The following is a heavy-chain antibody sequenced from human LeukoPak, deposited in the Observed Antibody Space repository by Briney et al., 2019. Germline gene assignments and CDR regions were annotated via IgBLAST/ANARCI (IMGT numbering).Heavy chain of an antibody. D-gene: IGHD3-10*01. J-gene: IGHJ4*02. CDR2: IYYSGST. CDR3: ARDRPGYYGSGSYFGY. V-gene: IGHV4-30-4*01. CDR1: GGSISSGDYY. Sequence: SETLSLTCTVSGGSISSGDYYWRWLRHPPGKGLEWIGYIYYSGSTYYNPSLKSRVTISVDTSKNQFSLKLSSVTAADTAVYYCARDRPGYYGSGSYFGYWGQGTLVTVSS.